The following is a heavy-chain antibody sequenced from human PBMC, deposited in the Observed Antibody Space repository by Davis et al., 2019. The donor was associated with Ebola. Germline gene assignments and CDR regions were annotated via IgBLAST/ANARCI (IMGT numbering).Heavy chain of an antibody. D-gene: IGHD2-8*01. V-gene: IGHV4-61*08. Sequence: PSETLSLTCAVSGGAVSSGGYFWAWIRQPPGKGLEWVGYIYSSGDIHLSPSLKSRVSMFRDTSKNQFSVALTSLTAADTAVYYCARVGDFQGVYLGQGILVTVSS. CDR2: IYSSGDI. CDR1: GGAVSSGGYF. CDR3: ARVGDFQGVY. J-gene: IGHJ4*02.